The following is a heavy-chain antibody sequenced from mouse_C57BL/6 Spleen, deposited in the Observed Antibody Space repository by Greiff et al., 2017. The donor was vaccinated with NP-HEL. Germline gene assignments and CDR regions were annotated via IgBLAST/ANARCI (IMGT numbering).Heavy chain of an antibody. CDR3: ARELFYYFDY. J-gene: IGHJ2*01. D-gene: IGHD4-1*01. CDR2: IYPGDGDT. Sequence: QVQLQQSGPELVKPGASVKISCKASGYAFSSSWMNWVKQRPGKGLEWIGRIYPGDGDTNYNGKFKGKATLTADKSSSTAYMQLSSLTSEDSAVYFCARELFYYFDYWGQGTTLTVSS. CDR1: GYAFSSSW. V-gene: IGHV1-82*01.